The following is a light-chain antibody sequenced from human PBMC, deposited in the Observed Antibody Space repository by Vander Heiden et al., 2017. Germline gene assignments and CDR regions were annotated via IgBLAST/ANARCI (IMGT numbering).Light chain of an antibody. CDR1: QVINDW. CDR3: QQADSFPYT. Sequence: DIQMTQSPSSLSASVGDRVTITCRASQVINDWLAWYQQKPGKRPKLLIYATSSLQSGVPSRFSASGSGTEFTLTISNLHPEDFATYYCQQADSFPYTFGPGTKLDIK. J-gene: IGKJ2*01. V-gene: IGKV1D-12*01. CDR2: ATS.